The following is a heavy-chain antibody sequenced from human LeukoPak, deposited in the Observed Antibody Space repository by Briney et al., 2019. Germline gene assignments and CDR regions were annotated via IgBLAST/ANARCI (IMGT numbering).Heavy chain of an antibody. CDR1: GFTFNSYE. CDR3: ARVRRLRFGAPELGEIEY. V-gene: IGHV3-66*01. CDR2: IYTGGTT. Sequence: GGSLRLSCAASGFTFNSYEMNWVRQAPGKGLEWVSGIYTGGTTYYTDSVKGRFTISRDNPNNTLYLQMHSLRAEDTAVYYCARVRRLRFGAPELGEIEYWGQGTLVSVSS. J-gene: IGHJ4*02. D-gene: IGHD3-10*01.